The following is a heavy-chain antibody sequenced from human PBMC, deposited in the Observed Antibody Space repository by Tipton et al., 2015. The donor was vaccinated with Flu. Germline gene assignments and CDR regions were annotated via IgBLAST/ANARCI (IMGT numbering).Heavy chain of an antibody. V-gene: IGHV3-49*04. CDR3: IAQRTLLGEWCDP. D-gene: IGHD3-16*01. CDR2: IRTKPYGETT. CDR1: GIIFGDYE. Sequence: SLRLSCSTSGIIFGDYEVIWVRQAPGKGLEWVGLIRTKPYGETTESAASVKGRFTFSRDDSKSIAYLQINSLKNEGTAVYYCIAQRTLLGEWCDPWGQGNLVFVSS. J-gene: IGHJ5*02.